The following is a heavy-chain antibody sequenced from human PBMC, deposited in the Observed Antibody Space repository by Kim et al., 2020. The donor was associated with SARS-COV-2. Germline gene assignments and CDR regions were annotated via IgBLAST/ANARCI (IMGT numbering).Heavy chain of an antibody. CDR1: GFTFSSYA. J-gene: IGHJ4*02. Sequence: GGSLRLSCAASGFTFSSYAMHWVRQAPGKGLEWVAVISYDGSNKYYADSVKGRFTISRDNSKNTLYLQMNSLRAEDTAVYYCARDWYDISGYSRGIDYWGQGTLVTVSS. V-gene: IGHV3-30*04. CDR2: ISYDGSNK. CDR3: ARDWYDISGYSRGIDY. D-gene: IGHD3-22*01.